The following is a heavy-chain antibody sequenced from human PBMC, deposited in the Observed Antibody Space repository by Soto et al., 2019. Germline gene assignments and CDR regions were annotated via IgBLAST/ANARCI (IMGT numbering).Heavy chain of an antibody. Sequence: SETLSLTCAVYGGSFSGYYWSWIRQPPGKGLEWIGEINHSGSTNYNPSLKSRVTISVDTSKNQFSLKLSSVTAADTAVYYCARLLGLGYYQLYYYYMDVWGKGITVTVAS. CDR3: ARLLGLGYYQLYYYYMDV. D-gene: IGHD1-26*01. CDR2: INHSGST. J-gene: IGHJ6*03. V-gene: IGHV4-34*01. CDR1: GGSFSGYY.